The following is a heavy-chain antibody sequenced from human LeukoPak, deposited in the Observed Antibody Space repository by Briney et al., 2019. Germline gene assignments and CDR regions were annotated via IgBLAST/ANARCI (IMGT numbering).Heavy chain of an antibody. D-gene: IGHD3-9*01. V-gene: IGHV3-21*01. J-gene: IGHJ4*02. CDR2: ISSSSSYI. CDR1: GFTFSSYW. CDR3: AGTYYDILTGYYRVY. Sequence: GGSLRLSCAASGFTFSSYWMSWVRQAPGKGLEWVSSISSSSSYIYYADSVKGRFTISRDNAKNSLYLQMNSLRAEDTAVYYCAGTYYDILTGYYRVYWGQGTLVTVSS.